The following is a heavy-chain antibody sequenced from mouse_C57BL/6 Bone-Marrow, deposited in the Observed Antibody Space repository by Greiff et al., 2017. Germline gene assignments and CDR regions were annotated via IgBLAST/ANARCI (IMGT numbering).Heavy chain of an antibody. CDR1: GFTFSSYA. D-gene: IGHD2-4*01. J-gene: IGHJ3*01. V-gene: IGHV5-4*01. CDR3: ARDGGLRRSFAY. CDR2: ISDGGSYT. Sequence: EVKLLQSGGGLVKPGGSLKLSCAASGFTFSSYAMSWVRQTPEKRLEWVATISDGGSYTYYPDNVKGRFTISRDNDKNNLYLQLSHLKSEDTAMYDCARDGGLRRSFAYWGQGTLVTVSA.